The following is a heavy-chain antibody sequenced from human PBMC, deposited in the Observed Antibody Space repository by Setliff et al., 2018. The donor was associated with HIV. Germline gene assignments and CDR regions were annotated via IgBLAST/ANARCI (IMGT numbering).Heavy chain of an antibody. Sequence: SETPSLTCTVSGGSITSGSYYWSWIRQPAGKGLEWIGRFYTSGSTNYNPSLKVRVNMSVETSKNQFSRKLSSVTAADPAEYYCARDRGSGSWFDFWGQVTLGTVSS. CDR2: FYTSGST. V-gene: IGHV4-61*02. J-gene: IGHJ4*02. D-gene: IGHD1-26*01. CDR3: ARDRGSGSWFDF. CDR1: GGSITSGSYY.